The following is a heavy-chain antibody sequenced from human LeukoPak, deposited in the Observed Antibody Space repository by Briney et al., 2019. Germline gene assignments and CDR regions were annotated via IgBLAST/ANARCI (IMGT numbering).Heavy chain of an antibody. CDR1: GGSFGGYY. D-gene: IGHD3-3*02. CDR3: ARAFRTSFDP. V-gene: IGHV4-34*01. J-gene: IGHJ5*02. CDR2: INHSGST. Sequence: ASETLSLTCAVYGGSFGGYYWSWIRQPPGKGLEWIGEINHSGSTNYNPSLKSRVTISVDTSKNQFSLKLSSVTAADTAVYYCARAFRTSFDPWGQGTLVTVSS.